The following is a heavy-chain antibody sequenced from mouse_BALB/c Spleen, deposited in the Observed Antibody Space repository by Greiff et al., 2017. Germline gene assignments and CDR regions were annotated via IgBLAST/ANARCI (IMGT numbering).Heavy chain of an antibody. V-gene: IGHV1-63*02. J-gene: IGHJ4*01. CDR3: ARSSDAMDY. D-gene: IGHD3-1*01. CDR2: IYPGGGYT. CDR1: GYTFTNYW. Sequence: QVHVKQSGAELVRPGTSVKISCKASGYTFTNYWLGWVKQRPGHGLEWIGDIYPGGGYTNYNEKFKGKATLTADTSSSTAYMQLSSLTSEDSAVYFCARSSDAMDYWGQGTSVTVSS.